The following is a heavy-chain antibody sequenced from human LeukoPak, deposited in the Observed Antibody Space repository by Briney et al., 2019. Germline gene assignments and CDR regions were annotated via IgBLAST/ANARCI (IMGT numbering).Heavy chain of an antibody. CDR3: ATGRGVYYYDSSGYLDY. CDR1: GGSISSSSYY. V-gene: IGHV4-39*07. CDR2: IYYSGST. D-gene: IGHD3-22*01. Sequence: PSETLSLTCTVSGGSISSSSYYWGWIRQPPGKGLEWIGSIYYSGSTYYNPSLKSRVTISVDTSKNQFSLKLSSVTAADTAVYYCATGRGVYYYDSSGYLDYWGQGTLVTVSS. J-gene: IGHJ4*02.